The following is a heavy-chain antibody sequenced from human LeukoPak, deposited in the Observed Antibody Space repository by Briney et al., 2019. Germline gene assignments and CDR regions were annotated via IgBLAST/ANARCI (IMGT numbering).Heavy chain of an antibody. D-gene: IGHD3-22*01. CDR1: GGSISSYY. V-gene: IGHV4-59*08. CDR3: ARGVSMIVVVIHDWYFDL. CDR2: IYYSGST. J-gene: IGHJ2*01. Sequence: SETLSLTCIVSGGSISSYYWSWVRQPPGKGLEWIGDIYYSGSTNYNPSLKSRVTISVDTSKNQFSLKLSSVTATDTAVYYCARGVSMIVVVIHDWYFDLWGRGTLVTVSS.